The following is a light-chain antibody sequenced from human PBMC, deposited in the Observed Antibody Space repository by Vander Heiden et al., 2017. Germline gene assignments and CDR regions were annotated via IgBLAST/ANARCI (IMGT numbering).Light chain of an antibody. CDR1: TSNIEGNS. CDR3: GTWDSSLSVVV. V-gene: IGLV1-51*01. Sequence: QSVLTQPPSVSAASGQRVTIPCSGSTSNIEGNSVSWYQQVPGTVPKLLIYDNDKRPSGIPDRFSGSKSATSATLVITGLQTGDEANYYCGTWDSSLSVVVFGGETRLTVL. J-gene: IGLJ2*01. CDR2: DND.